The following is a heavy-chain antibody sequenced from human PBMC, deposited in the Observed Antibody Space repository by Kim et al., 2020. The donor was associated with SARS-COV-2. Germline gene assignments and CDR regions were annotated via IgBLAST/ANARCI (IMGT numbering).Heavy chain of an antibody. J-gene: IGHJ6*01. CDR2: INHSGST. CDR3: ARGPGYCSSTSSYRRGYY. Sequence: SETLSLTCAVYGGSFSGYYWSWIRQPPGKGLEWIGEINHSGSTNYNPSLKSRVTITVDTSKNQFSLKLSSVTAADTAVYYCARGPGYCSSTSSYRRGYY. V-gene: IGHV4-34*01. D-gene: IGHD2-2*02. CDR1: GGSFSGYY.